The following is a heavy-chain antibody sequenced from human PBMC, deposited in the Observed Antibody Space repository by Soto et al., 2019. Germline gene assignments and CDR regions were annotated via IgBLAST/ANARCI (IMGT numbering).Heavy chain of an antibody. CDR3: YDP. J-gene: IGHJ5*02. CDR2: IYYTGST. D-gene: IGHD4-17*01. CDR1: GGSISSYY. V-gene: IGHV4-59*01. Sequence: SETLSLTCTVSGGSISSYYWSWIRQPPGKGLEWIGYIYYTGSTDHNPSLKSRVTISLDTSKSQVSLQLTSVTAADYGAHMWYDPWGQGTLVTVSS.